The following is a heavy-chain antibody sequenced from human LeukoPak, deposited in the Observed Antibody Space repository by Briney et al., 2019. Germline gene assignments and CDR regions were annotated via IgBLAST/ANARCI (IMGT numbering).Heavy chain of an antibody. CDR3: ARVGPPGIGLYSYGPMEAFDI. J-gene: IGHJ3*02. Sequence: PGGSLRLSCAASGFTFNAYHMNWVRQAPGKGLEWVANIKQDGSEKYYVDSVKGRFTISRDNAKNSLYLQMNSLRAEDTAVYYCARVGPPGIGLYSYGPMEAFDIWGQGTMVTVSS. CDR1: GFTFNAYH. D-gene: IGHD5-18*01. V-gene: IGHV3-7*01. CDR2: IKQDGSEK.